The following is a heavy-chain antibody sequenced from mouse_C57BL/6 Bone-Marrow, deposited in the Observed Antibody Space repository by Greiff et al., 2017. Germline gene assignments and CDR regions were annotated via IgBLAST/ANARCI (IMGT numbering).Heavy chain of an antibody. CDR3: SHYYGSSYDY. CDR2: INPRSGNT. V-gene: IGHV1-81*01. D-gene: IGHD1-1*01. CDR1: GYTFTSYG. J-gene: IGHJ2*01. Sequence: VQLQQSGAELARPGASVKLSCKASGYTFTSYGISWVKQRTGQGLEWIGEINPRSGNTYYNEKFKGKATLTADKSSSTAYMELSSLTSEDSAVYFYSHYYGSSYDYWGQGTTLTVSS.